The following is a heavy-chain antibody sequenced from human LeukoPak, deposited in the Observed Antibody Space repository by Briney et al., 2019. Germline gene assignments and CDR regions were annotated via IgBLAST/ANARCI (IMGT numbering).Heavy chain of an antibody. V-gene: IGHV3-23*01. Sequence: SCKASGFTFSSYAMSWVRQAPGKGLEWVSAISGSGGSTYYADSVKGRFTISRDNSKNTLYLQMNSLRAEDTAVYYCAKDPRIRAVADHYFDYWGQGTLVTVSS. CDR1: GFTFSSYA. J-gene: IGHJ4*02. CDR2: ISGSGGST. D-gene: IGHD6-19*01. CDR3: AKDPRIRAVADHYFDY.